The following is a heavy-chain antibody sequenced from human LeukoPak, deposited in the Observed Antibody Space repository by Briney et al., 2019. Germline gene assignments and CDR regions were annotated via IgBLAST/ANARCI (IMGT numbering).Heavy chain of an antibody. CDR2: IYSGGTT. CDR1: GFTVSSNY. CDR3: ASRVDYFDY. V-gene: IGHV3-53*01. J-gene: IGHJ4*02. Sequence: GGSLRLSCAASGFTVSSNYVYWVRQAPGKGLEWVSVIYSGGTTYYADSVKGRFTTSRDTSKNTLYLQMNSLRAEDTAVYYCASRVDYFDYWGQGTLVTVSS.